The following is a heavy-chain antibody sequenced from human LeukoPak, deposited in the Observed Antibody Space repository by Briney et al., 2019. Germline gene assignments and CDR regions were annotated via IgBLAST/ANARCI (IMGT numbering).Heavy chain of an antibody. D-gene: IGHD1-1*01. CDR1: GFTFSSYA. Sequence: GGSLRLSCAASGFTFSSYAMSWVRQAPGKGLEWVSAISGSGGSTYYADSVKGRFTISRDNSKSTLYLQMNSLKPEDTALYYCAKGPTGTSPRAEYWGQGTLVSVSS. CDR3: AKGPTGTSPRAEY. J-gene: IGHJ4*02. CDR2: ISGSGGST. V-gene: IGHV3-23*01.